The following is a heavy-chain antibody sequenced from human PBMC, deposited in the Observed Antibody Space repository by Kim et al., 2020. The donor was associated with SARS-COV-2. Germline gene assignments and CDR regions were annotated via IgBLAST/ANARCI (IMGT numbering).Heavy chain of an antibody. V-gene: IGHV4-39*02. CDR2: INYSAST. J-gene: IGHJ4*02. CDR1: GGSISSNSYC. Sequence: SETLSLTCTVSGGSISSNSYCWIWIRQPPGQGLEWIRSINYSASTYYNPSLKIPVTISVDTSKNQFSLKLSTVTAADTAVYYCAREGVELDYWGQGNLVTASS. D-gene: IGHD3-3*01. CDR3: AREGVELDY.